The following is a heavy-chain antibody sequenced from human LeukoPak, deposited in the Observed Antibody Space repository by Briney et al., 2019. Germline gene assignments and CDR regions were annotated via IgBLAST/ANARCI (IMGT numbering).Heavy chain of an antibody. J-gene: IGHJ4*02. CDR1: GYTFTSYG. V-gene: IGHV1-18*01. Sequence: GASAKVSCKASGYTFTSYGISWVRQAPGQGLEWMGWISAYNGDTDCAQKLQGRVTLTTDTSPSTAYMELRSLRSDDTAVYYCARDNQGLVGYWGQGTLVTVSS. CDR2: ISAYNGDT. CDR3: ARDNQGLVGY. D-gene: IGHD1-26*01.